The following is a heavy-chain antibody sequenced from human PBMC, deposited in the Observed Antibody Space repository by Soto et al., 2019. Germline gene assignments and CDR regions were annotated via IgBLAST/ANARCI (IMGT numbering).Heavy chain of an antibody. V-gene: IGHV1-69*05. CDR2: IIAIYGTT. J-gene: IGHJ4*02. D-gene: IGHD6-13*01. CDR3: ARGSQAAAGRVSGY. CDR1: GGTFSSYA. Sequence: SVKVSCKASGGTFSSYAISWVRQAPGQGLEWMGGIIAIYGTTNYAQKLQGRVTMTTDASTSTAYMELRSLGSDDTAVYYCARGSQAAAGRVSGYWGQGTLVTVSS.